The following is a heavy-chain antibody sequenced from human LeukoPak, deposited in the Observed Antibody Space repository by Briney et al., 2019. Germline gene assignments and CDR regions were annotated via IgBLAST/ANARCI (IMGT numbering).Heavy chain of an antibody. CDR2: ISGNGGGT. CDR3: AKSGYSGSWYYFDY. V-gene: IGHV3-23*01. Sequence: GGSLRLSCAASGLTFSSYAMSWVRQAPGKGLEWVSGISGNGGGTYYADSVKGRFTISRDNSKNTLYLQMDSLRAEDTAIYYCAKSGYSGSWYYFDYWGQEALVTVSS. J-gene: IGHJ4*02. CDR1: GLTFSSYA. D-gene: IGHD6-13*01.